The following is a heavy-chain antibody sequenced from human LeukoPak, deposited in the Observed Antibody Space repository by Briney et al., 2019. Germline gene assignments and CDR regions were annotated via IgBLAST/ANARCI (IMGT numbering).Heavy chain of an antibody. CDR1: GGSISSGSYY. CDR2: IYTSGST. Sequence: SETLSLTCTVSGGSISSGSYYWSWIRQPAGKGLEWIGRIYTSGSTNYNPSLKSRVTISVDTSKNQFSLKLSSVTAADMAVYYCARSTYYDFWSGYFDYWGQGTLVTVSS. J-gene: IGHJ4*02. CDR3: ARSTYYDFWSGYFDY. D-gene: IGHD3-3*01. V-gene: IGHV4-61*02.